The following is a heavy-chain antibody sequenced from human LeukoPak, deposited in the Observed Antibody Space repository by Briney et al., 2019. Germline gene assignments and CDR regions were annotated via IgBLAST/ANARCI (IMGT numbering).Heavy chain of an antibody. CDR1: GFSFSSYA. J-gene: IGHJ4*02. D-gene: IGHD6-6*01. CDR3: AKEWWSSSSPLHFDY. Sequence: GGSLRLSCAASGFSFSSYAMSWVRQAPGKGLEWVSGLSASGTNTYYTDSVKGRFTISRDNSKNTLYLQMNSLRAEDTALYYCAKEWWSSSSPLHFDYWGQGTLVTVFS. CDR2: LSASGTNT. V-gene: IGHV3-23*01.